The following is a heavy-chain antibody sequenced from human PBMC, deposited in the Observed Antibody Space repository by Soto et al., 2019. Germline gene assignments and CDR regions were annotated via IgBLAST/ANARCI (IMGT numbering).Heavy chain of an antibody. D-gene: IGHD6-6*01. CDR3: ARPRPDIEAPNDYYYYGMDV. V-gene: IGHV1-69*01. CDR2: IIPIFGTA. Sequence: SVKVSCDAAGGSFISYAIGWGRQAPGQGLEWMGGIIPIFGTANYAQKFQGRVTITADESTSTAYMELSSLRSEDTAVYYCARPRPDIEAPNDYYYYGMDVWGQGTTVTVSS. CDR1: GGSFISYA. J-gene: IGHJ6*02.